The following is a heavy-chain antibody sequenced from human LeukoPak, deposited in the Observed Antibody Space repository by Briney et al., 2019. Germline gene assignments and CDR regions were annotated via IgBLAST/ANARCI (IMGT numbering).Heavy chain of an antibody. CDR2: INPNSGGT. J-gene: IGHJ5*02. CDR3: ARERTAARNWFDP. V-gene: IGHV1-2*02. D-gene: IGHD6-6*01. Sequence: GASVKVSCKASGYTITGYYMHWVRQAPGQGLEWMGWINPNSGGTNYAQKFQGRVTMTRDTSISTAYMELSRLRSDDTAVYYCARERTAARNWFDPWGQGTLVTVSS. CDR1: GYTITGYY.